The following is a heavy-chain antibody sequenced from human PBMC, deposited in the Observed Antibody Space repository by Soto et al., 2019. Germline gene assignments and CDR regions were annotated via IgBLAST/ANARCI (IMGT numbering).Heavy chain of an antibody. J-gene: IGHJ4*02. Sequence: SETLSLTCTVSGGSISSGDYYWSWIRQPPGKGLEWIGYIYYSGSTYYNPSLKSRVTISVDTSKNQFSLKLSSVTAADTAVYYCARARGARDFDYWGQGTLVTVSS. D-gene: IGHD2-15*01. CDR3: ARARGARDFDY. CDR2: IYYSGST. CDR1: GGSISSGDYY. V-gene: IGHV4-30-4*01.